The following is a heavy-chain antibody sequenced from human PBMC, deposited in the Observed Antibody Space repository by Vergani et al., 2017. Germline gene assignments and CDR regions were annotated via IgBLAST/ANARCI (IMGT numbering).Heavy chain of an antibody. D-gene: IGHD3-22*01. CDR1: GFPFSSHG. Sequence: EAQLLESGGGLVQPGGSLRLSCVASGFPFSSHGMSWVRQTPGKGPEWVSCISSGGDYTYYSDSVKGRFSVSRDNSKNTLYLQINSLRAEDTAVYFCAKIRVVARWAFDIWGQGTMVTVSS. J-gene: IGHJ3*02. CDR3: AKIRVVARWAFDI. V-gene: IGHV3-23*01. CDR2: ISSGGDYT.